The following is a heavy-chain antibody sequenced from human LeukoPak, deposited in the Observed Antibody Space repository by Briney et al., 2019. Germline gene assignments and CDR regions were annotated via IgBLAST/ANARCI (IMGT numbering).Heavy chain of an antibody. CDR3: AANEGGYGGNSFDY. D-gene: IGHD4-23*01. V-gene: IGHV1-69*02. CDR2: IIPILGIA. CDR1: GGSFSSYT. J-gene: IGHJ4*02. Sequence: ASVKVSCKASGGSFSSYTISWVRQAPGQGLQWMGRIIPILGIANYAQKFQGRVTITADKSTSTAYMELSSLRSEDTAVYYCAANEGGYGGNSFDYWGQGTLVTVSS.